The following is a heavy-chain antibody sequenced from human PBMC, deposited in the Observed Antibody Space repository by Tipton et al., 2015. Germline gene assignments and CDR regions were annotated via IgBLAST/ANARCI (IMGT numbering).Heavy chain of an antibody. CDR3: ARLLQLQADFDY. J-gene: IGHJ4*02. Sequence: TLSLTCNVSGGTFFSGAYYWSWIRQHPGRGLEWIGYIHYSGDTYYNPSLKSRVTISIDTSKNQFSLKVSSVTAADTAVYYCARLLQLQADFDYWGQGTLVTVSS. D-gene: IGHD5-18*01. V-gene: IGHV4-31*03. CDR1: GGTFFSGAYY. CDR2: IHYSGDT.